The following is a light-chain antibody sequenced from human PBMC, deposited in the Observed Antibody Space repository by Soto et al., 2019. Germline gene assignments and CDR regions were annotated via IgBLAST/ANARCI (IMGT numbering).Light chain of an antibody. Sequence: DIQMTQSPSSLSASVGYSVTITCRASQSISNYLNWYQQKPGKAPKLLIYAASSMQSGVPSRFSGTGSETDFTLTISRRQPDESATYYWNQSFSPLWTFGHGTKVEV. CDR3: NQSFSPLWT. V-gene: IGKV1-39*01. CDR1: QSISNY. J-gene: IGKJ1*01. CDR2: AAS.